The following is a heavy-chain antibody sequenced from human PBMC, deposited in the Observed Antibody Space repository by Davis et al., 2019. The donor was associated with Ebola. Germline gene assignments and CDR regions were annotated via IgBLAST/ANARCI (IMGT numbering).Heavy chain of an antibody. Sequence: AASVKVSCKASGYTFTSYGISWVRQAPGQRLEWMGWINAGNGNTKYSQKFQGRVTITRDTSASTAYMELSSLRSEDTAVYYCARGLLMVYATARWDFDYWGQGTLVTVSS. CDR2: INAGNGNT. J-gene: IGHJ4*02. CDR3: ARGLLMVYATARWDFDY. D-gene: IGHD2-8*01. V-gene: IGHV1-3*01. CDR1: GYTFTSYG.